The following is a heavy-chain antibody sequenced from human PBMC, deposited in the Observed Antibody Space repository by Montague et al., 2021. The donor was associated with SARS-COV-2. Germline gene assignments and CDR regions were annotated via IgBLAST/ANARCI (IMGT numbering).Heavy chain of an antibody. CDR2: VFYTGTT. J-gene: IGHJ2*01. Sequence: SETLSLTCSVSGSFFASSSFYWGWIRQPPGKGLEWLGNVFYTGTTSYNPSLKSRVTISVDTSKNQFSLKMSSVTAADTAVYYCARSPEPMLILIITSLDWYFDLWGRGTLVTVSS. CDR1: GSFFASSSFY. CDR3: ARSPEPMLILIITSLDWYFDL. V-gene: IGHV4-39*07. D-gene: IGHD3-22*01.